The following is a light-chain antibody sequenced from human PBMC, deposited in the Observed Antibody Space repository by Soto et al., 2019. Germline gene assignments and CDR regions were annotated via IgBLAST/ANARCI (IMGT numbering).Light chain of an antibody. CDR2: LGS. J-gene: IGKJ5*01. CDR3: MQAQKTPVT. V-gene: IGKV2-28*01. CDR1: QSLLHSNGYNY. Sequence: DIVMTQSPLSLPVTPGEPASISCRSTQSLLHSNGYNYLDWYLQKPGQSPQLLIYLGSNRASGVPDRFSGSGSGTDCTLKISRVEAEDVGVYYCMQAQKTPVTFGQGTRLEIK.